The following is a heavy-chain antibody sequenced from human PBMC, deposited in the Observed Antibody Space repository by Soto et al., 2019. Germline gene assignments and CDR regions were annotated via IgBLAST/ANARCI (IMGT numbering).Heavy chain of an antibody. CDR3: AKDNSGSSWEQYYYYGMDV. CDR2: ISGSGGST. D-gene: IGHD6-13*01. V-gene: IGHV3-23*01. Sequence: GECLKISCAASGFTFSSYAMSWVRQAPGKGLEWVSAISGSGGSTYYADSVKGRFTISRDNSKNTLYLQMNSLRAEDTAVYYCAKDNSGSSWEQYYYYGMDVWGQG. CDR1: GFTFSSYA. J-gene: IGHJ6*02.